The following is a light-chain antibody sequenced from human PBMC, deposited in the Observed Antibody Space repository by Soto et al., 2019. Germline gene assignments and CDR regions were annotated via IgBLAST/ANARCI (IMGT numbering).Light chain of an antibody. CDR3: HQYGGSPPT. V-gene: IGKV3-20*01. CDR2: GVS. J-gene: IGKJ1*01. Sequence: EIVLTQSPVTLRLSPGDPAIPSCSASQSVRGNYLSWYQQKPGQAPRPLIYGVSGRATGIPDRFTGSGSGTHFTLTISRLEPEDFAVYHCHQYGGSPPTFGQGTKVDIK. CDR1: QSVRGNY.